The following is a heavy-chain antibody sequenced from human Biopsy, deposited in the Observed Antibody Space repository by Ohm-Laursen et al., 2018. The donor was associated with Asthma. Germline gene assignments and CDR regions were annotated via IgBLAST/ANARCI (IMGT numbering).Heavy chain of an antibody. J-gene: IGHJ3*02. D-gene: IGHD3-3*01. V-gene: IGHV3-21*01. CDR2: ISTASSFI. CDR1: GYTFSRYS. CDR3: AKERYYDFWSGYPI. Sequence: GSLRLSCAATGYTFSRYSIHWVRQIPGKGLEWVASISTASSFIYYADSVRGRFTTSRDNARNSVYLQMNSLRAEDTAAYYCAKERYYDFWSGYPIWGQGTMVTVSS.